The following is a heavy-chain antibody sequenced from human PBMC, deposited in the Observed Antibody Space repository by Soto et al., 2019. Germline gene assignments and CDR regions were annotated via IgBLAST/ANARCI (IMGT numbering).Heavy chain of an antibody. V-gene: IGHV4-31*03. CDR3: AREPHDSSGYYYYYYGMDV. Sequence: ASETLSLTCTVSGGSISSGGYYWSWIRLHPGKGLEWIGYIYYSGSTYYNPSLKSRVTISVDTSKNQFSLKLSSVTAADTAVYYCAREPHDSSGYYYYYYGMDVWGQGTTVTVSS. CDR1: GGSISSGGYY. J-gene: IGHJ6*02. CDR2: IYYSGST. D-gene: IGHD3-22*01.